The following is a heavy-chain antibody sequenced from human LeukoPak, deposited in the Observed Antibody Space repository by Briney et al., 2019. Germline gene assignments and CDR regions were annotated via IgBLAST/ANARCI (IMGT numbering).Heavy chain of an antibody. CDR1: GGSISSGGYY. Sequence: SETLSLTCTVSGGSISSGGYYWSWIRQHPGKGLEWIGYIYYSGSTYYNPSLKSRVTISVDTSKNQFSLKLSSVTAADTAVCYCARCGSSSQNYYYYYYMDVWGKGTTVTVSS. CDR2: IYYSGST. V-gene: IGHV4-31*03. CDR3: ARCGSSSQNYYYYYYMDV. J-gene: IGHJ6*03. D-gene: IGHD6-6*01.